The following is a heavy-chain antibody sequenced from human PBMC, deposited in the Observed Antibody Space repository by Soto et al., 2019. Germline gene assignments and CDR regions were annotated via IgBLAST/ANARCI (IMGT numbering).Heavy chain of an antibody. Sequence: GGSLRLSCAASGFTVSSNYMSWVRQAPGKGLEWVSVIYSGGSTYYADSVKGRFTISRHNSKNTLYLQMNSLRAEDTAVYYCARGPAPDVRGVIARGVDYWGQGTLVTVSS. CDR2: IYSGGST. CDR1: GFTVSSNY. J-gene: IGHJ4*02. CDR3: ARGPAPDVRGVIARGVDY. D-gene: IGHD3-16*02. V-gene: IGHV3-53*04.